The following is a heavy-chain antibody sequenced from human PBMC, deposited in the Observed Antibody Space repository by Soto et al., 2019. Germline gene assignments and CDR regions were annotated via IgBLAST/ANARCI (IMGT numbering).Heavy chain of an antibody. V-gene: IGHV3-30-3*01. CDR2: ISYDGRNK. D-gene: IGHD3-3*01. CDR3: ARGDTYYDFWSGYYIRPMDY. Sequence: QVQLVESGGGVVQPGRSLRLSCAASGFTFSSYAMHWVRQAPGKGLEWVAVISYDGRNKYYADSVKGRFTISRDNSKNTLYLQMNSLRAEDTAVYYCARGDTYYDFWSGYYIRPMDYWGQGTLVTVSS. CDR1: GFTFSSYA. J-gene: IGHJ4*02.